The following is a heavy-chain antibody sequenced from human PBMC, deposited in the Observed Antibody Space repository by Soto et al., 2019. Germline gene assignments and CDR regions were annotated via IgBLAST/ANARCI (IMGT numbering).Heavy chain of an antibody. CDR1: GYTFTSYD. CDR3: ARVPAAKTRRTREYGMDV. D-gene: IGHD2-2*01. CDR2: MNPNSGNT. J-gene: IGHJ6*02. Sequence: GASVKVSCKASGYTFTSYDINWVRQATGQGLEWMGWMNPNSGNTGYAQKFQGRVTMTRNTSISTAYMELSSLRSEDTAVYYCARVPAAKTRRTREYGMDVWGQGTTVTVSS. V-gene: IGHV1-8*01.